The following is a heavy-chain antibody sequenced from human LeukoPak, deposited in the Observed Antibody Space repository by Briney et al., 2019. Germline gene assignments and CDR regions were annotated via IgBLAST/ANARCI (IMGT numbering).Heavy chain of an antibody. CDR2: ISGSGGST. Sequence: GGSLRLSCAASGFTFSSYAMSWVRQAPGKGLEWVSAISGSGGSTYYADSVKGRFTISRDNSKNTLYLQMNSLRAEGTAVYFCTREAAAGIDYWGQGTLVTVSS. CDR1: GFTFSSYA. V-gene: IGHV3-23*01. D-gene: IGHD6-13*01. CDR3: TREAAAGIDY. J-gene: IGHJ4*02.